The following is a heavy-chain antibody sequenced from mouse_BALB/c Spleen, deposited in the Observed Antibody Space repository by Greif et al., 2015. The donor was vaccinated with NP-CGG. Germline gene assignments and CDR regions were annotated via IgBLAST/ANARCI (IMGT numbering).Heavy chain of an antibody. J-gene: IGHJ1*01. V-gene: IGHV14-3*02. Sequence: EVKLMDSGAELVKPGASVKLSCTASGFNIKDTYMHWVKQRPEQGLEWIGRIDPANGNTKYDPKFQGKATITADTSSNTAYLQLSSLTSEDTAVYYCARWDWYFDVWGAGTTVTVSS. CDR1: GFNIKDTY. CDR2: IDPANGNT. CDR3: ARWDWYFDV.